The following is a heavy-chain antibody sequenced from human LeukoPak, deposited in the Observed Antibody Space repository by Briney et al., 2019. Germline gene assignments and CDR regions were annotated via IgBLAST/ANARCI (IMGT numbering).Heavy chain of an antibody. V-gene: IGHV3-20*04. CDR3: ARGFRNGPFDC. D-gene: IGHD2-8*01. CDR1: GFPFEDYG. J-gene: IGHJ4*02. Sequence: RPGGPLRLSCEASGFPFEDYGMSWVRQPPGKGLEWVSGINRNGGSTDYADSVKGRFTISRDNAKNSHFLQMNSLRVEDTALYYCARGFRNGPFDCWGKGTLVTVSS. CDR2: INRNGGST.